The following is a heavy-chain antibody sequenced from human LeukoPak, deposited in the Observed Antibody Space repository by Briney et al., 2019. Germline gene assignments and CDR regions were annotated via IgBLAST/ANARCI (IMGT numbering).Heavy chain of an antibody. CDR1: GFTFGTYN. D-gene: IGHD1-26*01. V-gene: IGHV3-21*01. CDR3: ARDVGASAPDAFDI. J-gene: IGHJ3*02. CDR2: ISSSSNYI. Sequence: GGSLRLSCAASGFTFGTYNMNWVRQAPGKGLEWVSSISSSSNYIYYADSVKGRFTISRDNAKNSLYLQMNSLRAEDTDVYYCARDVGASAPDAFDIWGQGTMVTVSS.